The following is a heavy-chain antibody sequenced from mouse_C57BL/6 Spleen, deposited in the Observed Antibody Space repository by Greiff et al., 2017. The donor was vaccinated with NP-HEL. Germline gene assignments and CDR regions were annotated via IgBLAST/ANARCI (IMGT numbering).Heavy chain of an antibody. J-gene: IGHJ4*01. CDR2: INPNNGGT. CDR1: GYTFTDYY. V-gene: IGHV1-26*01. D-gene: IGHD2-13*01. CDR3: ANIDYSYAMDY. Sequence: EVQLQQSGPELVKPGASVKISCKASGYTFTDYYMNWVKQSHGKSLEWIGDINPNNGGTSYNQKFKGKATSTVDKSSSTAYMELRSLTSEDSAVYYCANIDYSYAMDYWGQGTSVTVSS.